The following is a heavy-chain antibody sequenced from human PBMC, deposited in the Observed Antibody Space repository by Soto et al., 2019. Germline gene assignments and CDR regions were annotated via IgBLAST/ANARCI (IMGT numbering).Heavy chain of an antibody. CDR1: GFSLSTSGVG. J-gene: IGHJ6*02. CDR3: ALSRGGVGCTNGVCYTAYYYYYGMDV. CDR2: IYWNDDK. D-gene: IGHD2-8*01. V-gene: IGHV2-5*01. Sequence: SGPTLVNPTQTLTLTCTFSGFSLSTSGVGVGWIRQPPGKALEWLALIYWNDDKRYSPSLKSRLTINKDTSKNQVVLTMTSMDPVDTATYYCALSRGGVGCTNGVCYTAYYYYYGMDVWGQGTTVTVSS.